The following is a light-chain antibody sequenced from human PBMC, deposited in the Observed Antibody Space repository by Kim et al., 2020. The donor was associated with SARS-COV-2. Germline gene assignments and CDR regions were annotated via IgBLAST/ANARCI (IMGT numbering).Light chain of an antibody. J-gene: IGKJ1*01. CDR1: QGISNY. CDR2: AAS. Sequence: VGHRLPITSRASQGISNYLAWYQQTPGKVPKLLIYAASTLQSGVPSRFSGSGSGTDFTLTISSLQPEDVATYYCQKYNSAPTWTFGQGTKA. CDR3: QKYNSAPTWT. V-gene: IGKV1-27*01.